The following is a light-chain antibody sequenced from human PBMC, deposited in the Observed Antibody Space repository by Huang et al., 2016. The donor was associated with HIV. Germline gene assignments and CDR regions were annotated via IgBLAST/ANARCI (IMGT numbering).Light chain of an antibody. V-gene: IGKV3-11*01. CDR1: QSVSSY. CDR2: DAS. CDR3: QQRSNWPLT. J-gene: IGKJ4*01. Sequence: EIVLTQSPATLSLSPGERATLSCRASQSVSSYLAWYQQNPGQAPRLLIYDASNRATGIPAMCTGSGSGTDFTLTISSLEPEDFAVYYCQQRSNWPLTFGGGTKVEIK.